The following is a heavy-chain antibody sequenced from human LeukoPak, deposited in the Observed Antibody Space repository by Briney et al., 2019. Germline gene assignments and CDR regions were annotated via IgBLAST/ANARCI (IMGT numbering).Heavy chain of an antibody. Sequence: SETLSLTCTVSGDSVSSDSYYWSWIRQPPGKGLEWIGYIYYSGTTKQNPSLKSRVTPSVDTSKNQLYLKLNSVTAADTAVYYCAGDSRGYYDSSGYFDHWGQGTLVTVSS. J-gene: IGHJ4*02. D-gene: IGHD3-22*01. CDR3: AGDSRGYYDSSGYFDH. CDR2: IYYSGTT. CDR1: GDSVSSDSYY. V-gene: IGHV4-61*01.